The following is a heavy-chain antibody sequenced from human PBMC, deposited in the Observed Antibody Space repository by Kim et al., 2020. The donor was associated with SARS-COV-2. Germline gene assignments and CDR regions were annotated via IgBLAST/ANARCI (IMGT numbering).Heavy chain of an antibody. CDR3: ATQAVAGFFDY. Sequence: SETLSLTCTVSGGSISSSSYYWGWIRQPPGKGLEWIGSIYYSGSTYYNPSLKSRVTISVDTSKNQFSLKLSSVTAADTAVYYCATQAVAGFFDYWGQGTLVTVSS. D-gene: IGHD6-19*01. J-gene: IGHJ4*02. CDR1: GGSISSSSYY. V-gene: IGHV4-39*01. CDR2: IYYSGST.